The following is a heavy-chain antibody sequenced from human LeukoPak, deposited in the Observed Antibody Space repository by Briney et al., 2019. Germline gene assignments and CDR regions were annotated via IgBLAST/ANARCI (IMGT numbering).Heavy chain of an antibody. V-gene: IGHV1-2*02. D-gene: IGHD5-18*01. CDR3: ARVRDRMTGYKFDY. CDR2: INPNSTTT. CDR1: GYTFAGYY. Sequence: VASVKVSCKASGYTFAGYYKHWVRQAPGQGLEWLGWINPNSTTTHYEQKFQGRVTMTRDTSISTAYMELRRLRSDDTAMYYCARVRDRMTGYKFDYWGQGTLVTVSS. J-gene: IGHJ4*02.